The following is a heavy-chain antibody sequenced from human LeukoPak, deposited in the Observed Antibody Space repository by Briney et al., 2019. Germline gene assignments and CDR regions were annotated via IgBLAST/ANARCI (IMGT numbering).Heavy chain of an antibody. CDR3: AGGGGYYAIDY. Sequence: GGSLRLSCAASGFTFSSYSMNWVRQAPGKGLEWVSVLYSDDTTYYADSVKGRFTISRDNSKNTLYLQMNNLRAEDTAVYYCAGGGGYYAIDYWGQGTLVTVSS. V-gene: IGHV3-53*01. J-gene: IGHJ4*02. D-gene: IGHD1-26*01. CDR2: LYSDDTT. CDR1: GFTFSSYS.